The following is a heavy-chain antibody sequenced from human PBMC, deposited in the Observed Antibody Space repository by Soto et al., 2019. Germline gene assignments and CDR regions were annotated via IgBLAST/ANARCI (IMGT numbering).Heavy chain of an antibody. CDR3: ARSYFDSCTEYSKPVKY. D-gene: IGHD3-3*01. Sequence: QVQLVQSAAEVKKPGASVKVSCKASGYTFANYDISWVRQAPGQGLEWMGWISTKSGNTENAQNVQGRVTLTAESSTTTDHMELRSLRSDDTAVYYCARSYFDSCTEYSKPVKYWGQGTLVAVSS. J-gene: IGHJ4*02. CDR1: GYTFANYD. CDR2: ISTKSGNT. V-gene: IGHV1-18*04.